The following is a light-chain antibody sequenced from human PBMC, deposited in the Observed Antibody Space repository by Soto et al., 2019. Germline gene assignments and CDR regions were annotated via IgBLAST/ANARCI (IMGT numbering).Light chain of an antibody. V-gene: IGKV3D-20*02. CDR3: QQRSNWPPST. Sequence: TVMTQSPATLSLSRGERATLNXRASHGLVSNLSWYQQMTGQXTRILXXGQXSRATGILDRFSGSGSGKDFTLTISRLEPEDFAVYYCQQRSNWPPSTFGQGTRLEI. CDR2: GQX. CDR1: HGLVSN. J-gene: IGKJ5*01.